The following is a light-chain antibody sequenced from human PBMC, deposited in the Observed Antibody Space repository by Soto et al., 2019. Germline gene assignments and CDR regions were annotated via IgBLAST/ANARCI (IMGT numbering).Light chain of an antibody. CDR2: GAS. CDR3: QQYNNWSPCT. J-gene: IGKJ3*01. CDR1: KSVAGN. V-gene: IGKV3-15*01. Sequence: EIVMTQSPATLSVSPGERATLSCRARKSVAGNLSWYQQTPGQAPRLLIFGASTRATGIPARFSGSGSGTEFTLTISSLLSEDFAVYYFQQYNNWSPCTFGHGYKVDIK.